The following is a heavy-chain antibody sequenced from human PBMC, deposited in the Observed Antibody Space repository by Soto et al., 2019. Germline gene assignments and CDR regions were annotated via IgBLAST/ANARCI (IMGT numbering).Heavy chain of an antibody. D-gene: IGHD2-21*02. CDR1: GDTFSSYT. Sequence: QVQLVQSGAEVKKPGSSVKVSCRASGDTFSSYTVNWVRQAPGRGLEWLGRIIPVLGTTDYAQKFKGRVTITAEQSTNIVYMELSSLRSEDRAVYYCARRRYCGYDCYHKHYYGMDVWGQGTTVTVAS. CDR2: IIPVLGTT. V-gene: IGHV1-69*08. J-gene: IGHJ6*02. CDR3: ARRRYCGYDCYHKHYYGMDV.